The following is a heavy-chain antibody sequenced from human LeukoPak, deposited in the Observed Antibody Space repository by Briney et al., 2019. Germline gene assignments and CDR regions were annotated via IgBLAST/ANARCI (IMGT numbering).Heavy chain of an antibody. Sequence: ASETLSLTCAVYGGSFSGYYWSWIRQPPGKGLEWIGEINHSGSTNYNPSLKSRVTISVDRSKNQFSLKLSSVTAADTAVYYCAGGGRMITFGGVIDNNWFDPWGQGTLVTVSS. J-gene: IGHJ5*02. CDR3: AGGGRMITFGGVIDNNWFDP. CDR1: GGSFSGYY. D-gene: IGHD3-16*02. V-gene: IGHV4-34*01. CDR2: INHSGST.